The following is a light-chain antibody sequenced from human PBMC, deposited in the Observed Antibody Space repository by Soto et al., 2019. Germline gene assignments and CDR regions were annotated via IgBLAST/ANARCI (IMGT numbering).Light chain of an antibody. CDR1: QSVSSN. Sequence: EIVMTQSPATLSVSPGERATLSCRASQSVSSNLAWYQQKPGQAPRLLIYGAATRATGIPARFSGSGSGTEFILTIISLQSEDFVVYYCQQYNNWPAWTFGRGTKVEIK. V-gene: IGKV3-15*01. CDR2: GAA. CDR3: QQYNNWPAWT. J-gene: IGKJ1*01.